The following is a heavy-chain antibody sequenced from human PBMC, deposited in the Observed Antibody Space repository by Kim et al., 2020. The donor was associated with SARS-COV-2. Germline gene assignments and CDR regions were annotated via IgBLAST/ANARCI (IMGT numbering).Heavy chain of an antibody. J-gene: IGHJ4*02. V-gene: IGHV4-39*01. D-gene: IGHD3-3*01. CDR2: IYYSGST. CDR1: GGSISSSSYY. CDR3: ARGPGVGYYDFWSGYYEASADY. Sequence: SETLSLTCTVSGGSISSSSYYWGWIRQPPGKGLEWIGSIYYSGSTYYNPSLKSRVTISVDTSKNQFSLKLSSVTAADTAVYYCARGPGVGYYDFWSGYYEASADYWGQGTLVTVSS.